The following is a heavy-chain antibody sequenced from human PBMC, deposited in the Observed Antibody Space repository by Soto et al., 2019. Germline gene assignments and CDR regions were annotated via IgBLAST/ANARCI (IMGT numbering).Heavy chain of an antibody. D-gene: IGHD6-19*01. CDR1: GFTFSSYW. J-gene: IGHJ4*01. CDR2: IKQDGSDK. Sequence: LRLSCAASGFTFSSYWMIWVRQAPGKGLEWVANIKQDGSDKYYVDSVKGRFTLSRDNAKNSLQLQMNSLRAEDTAIYFCARVAYGNGWIFDYWGRGTLVTVSS. V-gene: IGHV3-7*04. CDR3: ARVAYGNGWIFDY.